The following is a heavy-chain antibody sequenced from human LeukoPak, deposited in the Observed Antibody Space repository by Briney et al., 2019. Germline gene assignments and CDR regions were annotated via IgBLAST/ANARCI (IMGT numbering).Heavy chain of an antibody. D-gene: IGHD3-10*01. CDR2: ISSSGSTI. V-gene: IGHV3-11*01. CDR3: ASQPKLLWFGVAWT. CDR1: GFTFSDYY. Sequence: GGSLRLSCAASGFTFSDYYMRWIRQAPGKGLEWVSYISSSGSTIYYAGSVKGRFTISRDNAKNSLYLQMNSLRAEDTAVYYCASQPKLLWFGVAWTWGQGTLVTVSS. J-gene: IGHJ4*02.